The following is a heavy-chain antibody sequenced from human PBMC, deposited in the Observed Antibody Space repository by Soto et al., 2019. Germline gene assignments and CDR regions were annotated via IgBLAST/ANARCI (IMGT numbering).Heavy chain of an antibody. D-gene: IGHD4-17*01. CDR1: GFSFSSYN. CDR2: ISRSSSTI. CDR3: ARDSVLTTVTMDV. J-gene: IGHJ6*02. Sequence: SLRLSCAASGFSFSSYNTNWVRQAPGKGLEWVSYISRSSSTISYADSVKGRFTISRDNAKNSLYLQMNSLRDEDTAVYYCARDSVLTTVTMDVWGQGTTVTVSS. V-gene: IGHV3-48*02.